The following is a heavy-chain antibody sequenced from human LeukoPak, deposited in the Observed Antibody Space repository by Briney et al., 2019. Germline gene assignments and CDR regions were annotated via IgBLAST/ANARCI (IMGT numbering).Heavy chain of an antibody. V-gene: IGHV1-69*13. CDR2: IIPIFGTA. J-gene: IGHJ6*04. CDR1: GGTFSSYA. Sequence: ASVKVSCKASGGTFSSYAISWVRQAPGQGLERMGGIIPIFGTANYAQKFQGRVTITADESTSTAYMELSSLRSEDTAVYYCARGYRDCSSTSCYASGMDVWGKGTTVTVSS. CDR3: ARGYRDCSSTSCYASGMDV. D-gene: IGHD2-2*01.